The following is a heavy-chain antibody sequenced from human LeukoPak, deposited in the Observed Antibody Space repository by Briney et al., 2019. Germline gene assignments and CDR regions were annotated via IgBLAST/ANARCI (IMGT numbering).Heavy chain of an antibody. V-gene: IGHV4-61*02. J-gene: IGHJ4*02. CDR2: IYTSGST. Sequence: PSETLSLTCTASGGSISSGSYYWSWIRQPAGKGLEWIGRIYTSGSTNYNPSLKSRVTISVDTSKNQFSLKLSSVTAAGTAVYYCARSSSWFPLFDYWGQGTLVTVSS. CDR3: ARSSSWFPLFDY. CDR1: GGSISSGSYY. D-gene: IGHD6-13*01.